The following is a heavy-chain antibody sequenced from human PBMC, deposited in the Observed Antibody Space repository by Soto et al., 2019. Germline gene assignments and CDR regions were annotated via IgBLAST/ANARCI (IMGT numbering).Heavy chain of an antibody. CDR2: INHSGST. CDR3: ARFRRITIFGVVSYYYGMDV. Sequence: PSETLSLTCAVYGGSFSGYYWSWIRQPPGKGLEWIGEINHSGSTNYNPSLKSRVTISVDTSKSQFSLKLSSVTAADTAVYYCARFRRITIFGVVSYYYGMDVWGQGTTVTVSS. D-gene: IGHD3-3*01. V-gene: IGHV4-34*01. J-gene: IGHJ6*02. CDR1: GGSFSGYY.